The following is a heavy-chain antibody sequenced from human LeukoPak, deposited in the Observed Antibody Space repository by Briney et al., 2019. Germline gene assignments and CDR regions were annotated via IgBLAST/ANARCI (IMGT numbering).Heavy chain of an antibody. CDR3: AKPRARCSSASRYFDY. J-gene: IGHJ4*02. CDR2: INSDGYTT. CDR1: GFTFDEYT. D-gene: IGHD2-2*01. Sequence: GGSLRLSCAASGFTFDEYTMHWVRQAPGKGLEWVSLINSDGYTTHYADSVKGRFTISRDNSKDVLYLQMNSLRTEDTASYYCAKPRARCSSASRYFDYWGQGTLVSVSS. V-gene: IGHV3-43*01.